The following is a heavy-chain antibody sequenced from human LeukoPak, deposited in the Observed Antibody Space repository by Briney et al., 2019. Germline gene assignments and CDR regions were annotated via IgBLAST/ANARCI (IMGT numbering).Heavy chain of an antibody. Sequence: ASVKVSCKASGGTFSSYAISWVRQAPGQGLEWMGGIIPIFGTANYAQKFQGRVTITADESTSTAYMELSSLRSEDTAVYYCARGQTQRFLDSYYFDYWGQGTLVTVSS. V-gene: IGHV1-69*13. CDR1: GGTFSSYA. CDR3: ARGQTQRFLDSYYFDY. D-gene: IGHD3-3*01. CDR2: IIPIFGTA. J-gene: IGHJ4*02.